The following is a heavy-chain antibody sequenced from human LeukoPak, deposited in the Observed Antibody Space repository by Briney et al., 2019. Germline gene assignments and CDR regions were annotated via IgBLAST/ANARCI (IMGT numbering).Heavy chain of an antibody. J-gene: IGHJ4*02. CDR1: GFTFSSYG. CDR2: IWYDGSNK. Sequence: PGGSLRLSCAASGFTFSSYGMHWVRQAPGKGLEWVAVIWYDGSNKYYADSVKGRFTISRDNSKNTLYLQMNSLRAEDMAVYYCARDRGYSGYDGAFDYWGQGTLVTVSS. V-gene: IGHV3-33*01. CDR3: ARDRGYSGYDGAFDY. D-gene: IGHD5-12*01.